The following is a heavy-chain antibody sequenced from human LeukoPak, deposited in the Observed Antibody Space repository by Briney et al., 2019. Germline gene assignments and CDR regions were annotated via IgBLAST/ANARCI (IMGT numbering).Heavy chain of an antibody. D-gene: IGHD3-22*01. CDR3: ARHKISHYDSGVQTHIWPDALDI. CDR2: IYYDGST. CDR1: GGPISSSSYY. Sequence: SETLSLTCTVPGGPISSSSYYGGWIRQPPGKGLEWIGSIYYDGSTYYNPSLKSRATISVDTSKNQFSVKLDSVTAADTAVFYCARHKISHYDSGVQTHIWPDALDIWGQGTLVTVSS. V-gene: IGHV4-39*01. J-gene: IGHJ3*02.